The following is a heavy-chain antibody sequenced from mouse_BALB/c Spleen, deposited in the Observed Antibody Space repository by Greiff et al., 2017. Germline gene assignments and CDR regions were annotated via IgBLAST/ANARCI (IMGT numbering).Heavy chain of an antibody. Sequence: EVKLVESGAELVRSGASVKLSCTASGFNIKDYYMHWVKQRPEQGLEWIGWIDPENGDTEYAPKFQGKATMTADTSSNTAYLQLSSLTSEDTAVYYCNAGGWSGFAYWGQGTLVTVSA. CDR1: GFNIKDYY. J-gene: IGHJ3*01. CDR2: IDPENGDT. D-gene: IGHD2-3*01. V-gene: IGHV14-4*02. CDR3: NAGGWSGFAY.